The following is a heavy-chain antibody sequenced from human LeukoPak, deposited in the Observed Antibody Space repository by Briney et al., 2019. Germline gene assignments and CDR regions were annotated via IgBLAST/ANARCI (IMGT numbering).Heavy chain of an antibody. CDR2: IYYSGST. CDR3: AVGHYYHSSGYLFDS. CDR1: GGSISTGDYY. V-gene: IGHV4-30-4*01. Sequence: SETLSLTCTVSGGSISTGDYYWSWIRQPPGKGLEYIGYIYYSGSTYYNPSLKSRITISVDTSKNQFSLKLSSVPSADTAVYYCAVGHYYHSSGYLFDSWGQGTLVTVSS. J-gene: IGHJ4*02. D-gene: IGHD3-22*01.